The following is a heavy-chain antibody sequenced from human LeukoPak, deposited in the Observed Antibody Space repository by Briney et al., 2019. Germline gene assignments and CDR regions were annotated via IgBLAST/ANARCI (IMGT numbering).Heavy chain of an antibody. CDR3: ARGAGYCSSTRCYITWFDP. CDR2: ISAYNGNT. V-gene: IGHV1-18*01. CDR1: GYTFTSYG. D-gene: IGHD2-2*02. Sequence: ASVKVSCKASGYTFTSYGISWVRQAPGQGREWLGWISAYNGNTNYAQKLQGRVTMTTDTSTSTAYMELRSLRSDDTAVYYCARGAGYCSSTRCYITWFDPWGQGTLVTVSS. J-gene: IGHJ5*02.